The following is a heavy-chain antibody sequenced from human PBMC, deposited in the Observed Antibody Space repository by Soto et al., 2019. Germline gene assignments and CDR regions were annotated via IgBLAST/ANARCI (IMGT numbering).Heavy chain of an antibody. J-gene: IGHJ5*02. CDR2: ISYRGST. V-gene: IGHV4-59*01. D-gene: IGHD3-22*01. CDR3: ASSGIVGREVNTWFDP. CDR1: AGSITASY. Sequence: SETLSLTCTVSAGSITASYWSWIRQPLGKALEWIGYISYRGSTNYNPSLKSRLTISIDTSKSQISLKLTSMTAADTAVYYCASSGIVGREVNTWFDPWGQGTLVTVSS.